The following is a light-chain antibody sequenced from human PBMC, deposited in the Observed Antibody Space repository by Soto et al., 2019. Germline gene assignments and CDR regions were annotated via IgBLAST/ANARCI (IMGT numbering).Light chain of an antibody. J-gene: IGLJ2*01. CDR3: QSYDSSLSAAV. CDR1: SSNIGAGYD. Sequence: QSVLTQPTSVSGAPGQKVIISCTGSSSNIGAGYDVHWYQQLPGTAPKLLIYGNSNRPSGVPDRLSGSKSGTSASLAITGLQVEDEADYYCQSYDSSLSAAVFGGGTKVTVL. CDR2: GNS. V-gene: IGLV1-40*01.